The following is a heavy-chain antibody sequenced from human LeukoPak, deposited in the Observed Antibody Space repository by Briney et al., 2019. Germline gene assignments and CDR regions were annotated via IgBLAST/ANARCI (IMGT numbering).Heavy chain of an antibody. CDR3: ARGGIYDY. Sequence: GGSLRLSCAASGFTFSNYAMYWVRQAPGKGPEWVSAISRGGDATYYADSVKGRFTISRDNSKNTLYLQMNSLTAEDTAIYYCARGGIYDYWGQGTLVTVSS. V-gene: IGHV3-23*01. CDR1: GFTFSNYA. CDR2: ISRGGDAT. D-gene: IGHD3-3*02. J-gene: IGHJ4*02.